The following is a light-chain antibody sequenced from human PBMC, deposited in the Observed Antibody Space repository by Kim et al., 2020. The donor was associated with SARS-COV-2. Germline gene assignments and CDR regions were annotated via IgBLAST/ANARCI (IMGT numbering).Light chain of an antibody. CDR3: QQYDNLPYT. J-gene: IGKJ2*01. CDR2: AAS. V-gene: IGKV1-33*01. CDR1: QDISNY. Sequence: SASVGDRVTITCQASQDISNYLNWYQQKPGKAPKLLIYAASNLETGVPSRFSGSGSGTDFTFTISSLQPEDITTYYCQQYDNLPYTFGQGTKLEIK.